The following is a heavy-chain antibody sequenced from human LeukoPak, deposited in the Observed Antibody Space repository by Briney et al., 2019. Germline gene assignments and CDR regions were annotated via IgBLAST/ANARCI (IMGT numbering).Heavy chain of an antibody. Sequence: GGSLRLSCTGSGFTFGDYAMNWVRQAPGKGLEWGGFIRSKAYGGTPEYAASVKGRFTISRDDSKSIAYLQMNSLKTEDTAVYYCTRVIVATKDYWGQGTLVTVSS. CDR1: GFTFGDYA. V-gene: IGHV3-49*04. CDR2: IRSKAYGGTP. J-gene: IGHJ4*02. CDR3: TRVIVATKDY. D-gene: IGHD5-12*01.